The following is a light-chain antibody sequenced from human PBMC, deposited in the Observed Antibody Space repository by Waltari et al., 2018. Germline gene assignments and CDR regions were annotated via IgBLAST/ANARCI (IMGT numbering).Light chain of an antibody. J-gene: IGLJ1*01. Sequence: SYVVTQPPSVSVAPGETATIPCGGDNIGTYSVHWYQQKAGQAPVLVIFYDRDRPSGIPVRFSGSNSGNTATLTISRVEAGDEARYYCHVWHPHVDPGVFGTGTEVTVL. CDR1: NIGTYS. V-gene: IGLV3-21*04. CDR3: HVWHPHVDPGV. CDR2: YDR.